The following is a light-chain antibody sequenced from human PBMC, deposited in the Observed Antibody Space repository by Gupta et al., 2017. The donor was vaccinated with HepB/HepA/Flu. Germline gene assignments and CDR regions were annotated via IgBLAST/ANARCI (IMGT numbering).Light chain of an antibody. J-gene: IGLJ2*01. V-gene: IGLV2-14*01. CDR2: DVT. Sequence: QSALTQPASVFGSHGQSITISCTGTSSEVGGYNFVSWYQQYPGKAPKLLIYDVTNRPSGVSSRFSGSKSGNTASLTIAGLHAEDEADYYCNSFTTNGSLVVFGGGTRLTVL. CDR1: SSEVGGYNF. CDR3: NSFTTNGSLVV.